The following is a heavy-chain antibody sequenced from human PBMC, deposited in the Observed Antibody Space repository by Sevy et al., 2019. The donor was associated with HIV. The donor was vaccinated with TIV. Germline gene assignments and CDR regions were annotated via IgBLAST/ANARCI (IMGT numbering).Heavy chain of an antibody. J-gene: IGHJ4*02. Sequence: GGSLRLSCTASGLTFGDYCMSWVRQAPGKGLEWVAFLKSDVYGGTVDHAASVRGRFVISRDDSKTIAYLQMNDLKTEDIGVYYCTRWKAAQSIFDYWGQRALVTVSS. D-gene: IGHD6-13*01. CDR3: TRWKAAQSIFDY. V-gene: IGHV3-49*04. CDR1: GLTFGDYC. CDR2: LKSDVYGGTV.